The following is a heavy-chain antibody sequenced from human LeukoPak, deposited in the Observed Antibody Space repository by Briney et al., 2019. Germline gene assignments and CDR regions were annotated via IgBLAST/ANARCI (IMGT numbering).Heavy chain of an antibody. V-gene: IGHV3-21*01. Sequence: PGGSLRLSCAASGFIFSSNAMSWVRQALGKGLEWVSSISSSSSYIYYADSVKGRFTISRDNAKNSLYLQMNSLRAEDTAVYYCARDLYCSGGSCSPLFQHWGQGTLVTVSS. J-gene: IGHJ1*01. CDR1: GFIFSSNA. CDR2: ISSSSSYI. D-gene: IGHD2-15*01. CDR3: ARDLYCSGGSCSPLFQH.